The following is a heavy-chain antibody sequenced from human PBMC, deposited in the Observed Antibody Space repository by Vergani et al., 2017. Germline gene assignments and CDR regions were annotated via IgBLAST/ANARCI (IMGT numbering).Heavy chain of an antibody. V-gene: IGHV3-30*02. Sequence: QVQLVESGGGVVQPGGSLRLSCAASGFTFSSYGMHWVRQAPGKGLEWVAFIRYDGSNKYYADSVKGRFTISRDNSKNTLYLQMNSLRAEDTAVYYCARGRLAARPAAFDIWGQGTMVTVSS. D-gene: IGHD6-6*01. J-gene: IGHJ3*02. CDR2: IRYDGSNK. CDR1: GFTFSSYG. CDR3: ARGRLAARPAAFDI.